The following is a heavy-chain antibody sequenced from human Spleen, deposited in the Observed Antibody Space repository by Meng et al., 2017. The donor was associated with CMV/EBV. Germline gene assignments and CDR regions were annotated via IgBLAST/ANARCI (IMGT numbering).Heavy chain of an antibody. V-gene: IGHV4-59*01. Sequence: GSLRLSCTVSGGSISSYYWSWIRQPPGKGLEWIGYIYYSGSTNYNPSLKSRVTISVDTSKNQFSLKLSSVTAADTAVYYCARFARSYCSGGSCYSGGDWFDPWGQGTLVTVFS. CDR1: GGSISSYY. D-gene: IGHD2-15*01. CDR2: IYYSGST. CDR3: ARFARSYCSGGSCYSGGDWFDP. J-gene: IGHJ5*02.